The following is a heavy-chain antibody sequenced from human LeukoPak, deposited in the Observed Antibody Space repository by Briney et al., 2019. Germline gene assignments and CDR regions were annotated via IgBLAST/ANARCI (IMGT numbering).Heavy chain of an antibody. CDR3: AKGDSGYSGSHLDY. CDR1: GFTFDDYA. J-gene: IGHJ4*01. V-gene: IGHV3-9*01. CDR2: ISWNSGTI. D-gene: IGHD5-12*01. Sequence: PGGSLRLSCAASGFTFDDYAMHWVRQAPGKGLEWVSYISWNSGTIAYADSVKGRFTTSRDNAKNSLYLQMNSLRAEDTALYYCAKGDSGYSGSHLDYWGHGTLVTVSS.